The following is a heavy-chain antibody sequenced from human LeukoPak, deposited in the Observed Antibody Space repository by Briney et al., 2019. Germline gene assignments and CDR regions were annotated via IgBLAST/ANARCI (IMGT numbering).Heavy chain of an antibody. Sequence: ASVKVSCKASGYTFTSYYMHWVRQAPGQGLEWMGIINPSGGSTSYAQKFQGRATMTRDTSTSTVYMELSSLRSEDTAVYYCARAYGSGSSETYLKSSPFYWGQGTLVTVSS. V-gene: IGHV1-46*01. CDR1: GYTFTSYY. CDR3: ARAYGSGSSETYLKSSPFY. J-gene: IGHJ4*02. D-gene: IGHD3-10*01. CDR2: INPSGGST.